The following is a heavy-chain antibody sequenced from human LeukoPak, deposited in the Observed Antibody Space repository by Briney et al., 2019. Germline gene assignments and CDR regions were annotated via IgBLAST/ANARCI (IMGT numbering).Heavy chain of an antibody. D-gene: IGHD3-10*01. CDR1: GFTFSSHG. V-gene: IGHV3-30*18. J-gene: IGHJ6*02. Sequence: GRSLRLSCAASGFTFSSHGMHWVRQAPGKGLEWVAVISYDGSNKYYADSVKGRFTISRDNSKNTLYLQMNSLRAEDTAVYYCAKAFYGSGSYYPGYYYYYGMDVWGQGTTVTVSS. CDR3: AKAFYGSGSYYPGYYYYYGMDV. CDR2: ISYDGSNK.